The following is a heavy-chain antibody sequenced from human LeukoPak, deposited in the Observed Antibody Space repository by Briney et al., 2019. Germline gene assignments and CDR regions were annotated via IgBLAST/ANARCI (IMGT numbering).Heavy chain of an antibody. J-gene: IGHJ4*02. CDR3: ARGADSGNSYGQFDY. V-gene: IGHV1-2*02. Sequence: ASVKVSCKASGYTFTGYYMHWVRQAPGQGLEWMGWINPNSGGTNYEQKFHDRVTMTRDRSISTAYMELTRLKSDDTAVYYCARGADSGNSYGQFDYWGQGTLVTVSS. CDR2: INPNSGGT. CDR1: GYTFTGYY. D-gene: IGHD5-18*01.